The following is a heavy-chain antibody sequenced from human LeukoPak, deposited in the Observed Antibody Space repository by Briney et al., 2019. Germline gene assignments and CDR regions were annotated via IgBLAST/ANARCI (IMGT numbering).Heavy chain of an antibody. CDR3: ASEWELLWGGFDY. J-gene: IGHJ4*02. CDR1: GYTFTSYA. V-gene: IGHV1-3*01. CDR2: INAGNGNT. D-gene: IGHD1-26*01. Sequence: ASVKVSCKASGYTFTSYAMHWVRQAPGQRLEWMGWINAGNGNTKYSQKFQGRVTITRDTSASTAYMELSSLRSEDTAVYYCASEWELLWGGFDYWGQGTLVTVSS.